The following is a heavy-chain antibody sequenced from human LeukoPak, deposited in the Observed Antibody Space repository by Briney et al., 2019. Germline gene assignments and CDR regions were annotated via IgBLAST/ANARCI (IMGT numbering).Heavy chain of an antibody. V-gene: IGHV4-59*08. CDR1: RGSISTHY. D-gene: IGHD2-21*01. J-gene: IGHJ4*02. Sequence: SETLSLTCSVSRGSISTHYWSWIRQPPGQGLEWIGYISYSGSTNYNPSLKSRVTISVDTSKSQLSLKLSSMTAADTAVYYCARLSCAGVSCFDYWGQGALVTVSS. CDR2: ISYSGST. CDR3: ARLSCAGVSCFDY.